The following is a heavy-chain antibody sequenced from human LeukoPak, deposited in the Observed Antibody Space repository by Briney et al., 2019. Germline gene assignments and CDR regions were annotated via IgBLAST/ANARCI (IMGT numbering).Heavy chain of an antibody. D-gene: IGHD1-26*01. Sequence: GGSLRLSCAASGFTFSSYAMSWVRPAPGKGLEWVSAISGSGGSTYYADSVKGRFTISRDNSKNTLYLQMNSLRAEDTAVYYCAKEVIVGFTPGIDYWGQGALVTVSS. V-gene: IGHV3-23*01. J-gene: IGHJ4*02. CDR3: AKEVIVGFTPGIDY. CDR1: GFTFSSYA. CDR2: ISGSGGST.